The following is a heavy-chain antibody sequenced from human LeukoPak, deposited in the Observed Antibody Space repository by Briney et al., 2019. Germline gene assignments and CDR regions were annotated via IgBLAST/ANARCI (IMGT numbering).Heavy chain of an antibody. Sequence: SETLSLTCSVSGGSITSSSYYWAWICQPPGKALEWIGSIYYSGSTFYNPSLKSRLTISVNTSKNQFFLKLSSVTAADTAVYYCARRDIVATISTWGQGTLVTVSS. V-gene: IGHV4-39*01. CDR1: GGSITSSSYY. D-gene: IGHD5-12*01. CDR2: IYYSGST. J-gene: IGHJ4*02. CDR3: ARRDIVATIST.